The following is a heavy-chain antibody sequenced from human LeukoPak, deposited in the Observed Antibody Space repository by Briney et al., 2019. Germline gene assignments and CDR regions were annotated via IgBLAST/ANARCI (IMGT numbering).Heavy chain of an antibody. CDR3: AQREAGFDY. CDR1: GFTFTNND. D-gene: IGHD6-25*01. V-gene: IGHV1-8*01. J-gene: IGHJ4*02. CDR2: MNPNSGNT. Sequence: ASVNVSCKASGFTFTNNDINWVRQAPGQGLEWMGWMNPNSGNTGYGQKFQGRVTMTRNTSISAAYMELSSLRSDDTAMYYCAQREAGFDYWGQGTLVTVSS.